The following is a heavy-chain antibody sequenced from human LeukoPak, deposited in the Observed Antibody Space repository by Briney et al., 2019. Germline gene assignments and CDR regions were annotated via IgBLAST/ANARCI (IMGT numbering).Heavy chain of an antibody. D-gene: IGHD3-10*01. CDR2: IKQGGSEK. V-gene: IGHV3-7*01. J-gene: IGHJ4*02. Sequence: GGSLRLSCVGSGYTFCGYWMTWVRQAPGKGLEWVANIKQGGSEKYYVDSVKGRFTISRDNAKNSLHLQMNSLRAEDTAVYYCAKDPGYYGSGSFLNWGQGTLVTVSS. CDR3: AKDPGYYGSGSFLN. CDR1: GYTFCGYW.